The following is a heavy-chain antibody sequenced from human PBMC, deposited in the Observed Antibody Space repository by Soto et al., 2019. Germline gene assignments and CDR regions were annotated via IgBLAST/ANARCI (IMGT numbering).Heavy chain of an antibody. D-gene: IGHD5-12*01. CDR3: ARLAMATRRGYYGMDV. CDR1: GYSFTSYS. J-gene: IGHJ6*02. Sequence: EVQLVQSGAEVKKPGKSLRISCKGSGYSFTSYSISWVRQMPGKGLEWMGRIDPSDSYTNYSPSFQGHVTISADKSISTADLQWSSLKASDTAMYYCARLAMATRRGYYGMDVWGPGTTGTVSS. CDR2: IDPSDSYT. V-gene: IGHV5-10-1*01.